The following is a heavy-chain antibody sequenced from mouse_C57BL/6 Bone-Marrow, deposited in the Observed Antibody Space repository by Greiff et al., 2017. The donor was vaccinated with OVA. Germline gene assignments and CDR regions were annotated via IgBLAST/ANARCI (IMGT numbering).Heavy chain of an antibody. CDR1: GYTFTDYN. D-gene: IGHD1-1*01. CDR3: ANDGRSPFDY. Sequence: EVQLQQSGPELVKPGASVKMSCKASGYTFTDYNMHWVKQSHGKSLEWIGYINPNNGGTSYNQKFKGKATLTVNKSSSTAYMELSSLTSEDSAVYYCANDGRSPFDYWGQGTTLTVSS. CDR2: INPNNGGT. J-gene: IGHJ2*01. V-gene: IGHV1-22*01.